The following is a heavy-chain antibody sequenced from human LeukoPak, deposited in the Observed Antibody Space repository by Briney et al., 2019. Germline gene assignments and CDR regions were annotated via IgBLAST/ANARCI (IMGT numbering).Heavy chain of an antibody. Sequence: GGSLRLSCAASAFTFSSFWMSWVRQAPGKGLEWVAIIKQDGSEKYYVDSVKGRFTISRDNAKNSLYLQMDSLRAEDTAVYYCARDAAMVRSFDYWGQGTLVTVSS. CDR3: ARDAAMVRSFDY. D-gene: IGHD5-18*01. V-gene: IGHV3-7*01. CDR2: IKQDGSEK. CDR1: AFTFSSFW. J-gene: IGHJ4*02.